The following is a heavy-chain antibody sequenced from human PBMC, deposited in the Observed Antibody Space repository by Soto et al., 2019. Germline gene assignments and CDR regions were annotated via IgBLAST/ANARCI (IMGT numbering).Heavy chain of an antibody. V-gene: IGHV1-8*01. CDR2: MNANVDAT. CDR1: GFTFSTND. J-gene: IGHJ5*02. D-gene: IGHD3-10*01. CDR3: AREFVDVSSLWLDP. Sequence: QVQLVQSGAEVKKPGASVKVSCKASGFTFSTNDINWVRQAPGQGLQWMGWMNANVDATDSPQEFKGRVTMTWNASISPAYMELSNLKSDDTAVYYCAREFVDVSSLWLDPWGQGTLVTVSS.